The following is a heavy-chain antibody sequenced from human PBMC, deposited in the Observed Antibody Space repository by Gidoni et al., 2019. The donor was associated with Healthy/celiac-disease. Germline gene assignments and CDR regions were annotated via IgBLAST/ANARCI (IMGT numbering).Heavy chain of an antibody. D-gene: IGHD6-19*01. CDR3: ARDRGSGWHDY. V-gene: IGHV4-59*01. J-gene: IGHJ4*02. Sequence: QVQLQESGPGLVQPSAALSLTCTVSGGSISSYYWSWIRQPPGKGLEWIGYIYYSGSTNYNPSLKSRVTISVDTSKNQFSLKLSSVTAADTAVYYGARDRGSGWHDYWGQGTLVTVSS. CDR1: GGSISSYY. CDR2: IYYSGST.